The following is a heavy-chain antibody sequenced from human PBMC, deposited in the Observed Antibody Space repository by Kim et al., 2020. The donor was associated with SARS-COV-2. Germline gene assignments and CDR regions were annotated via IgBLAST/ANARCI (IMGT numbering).Heavy chain of an antibody. V-gene: IGHV4-59*13. Sequence: SETLSLTCTVSGGSISSYYWSWIRQPPGKGLEWIGYIYYRGSTNYNPSLKSRVTISVDTSKNQFSLKLSSVTAADTAVYYCARATRRGLGPQGEYYYYGMDVWGQGTTVTVSS. D-gene: IGHD3-10*01. CDR2: IYYRGST. CDR3: ARATRRGLGPQGEYYYYGMDV. CDR1: GGSISSYY. J-gene: IGHJ6*02.